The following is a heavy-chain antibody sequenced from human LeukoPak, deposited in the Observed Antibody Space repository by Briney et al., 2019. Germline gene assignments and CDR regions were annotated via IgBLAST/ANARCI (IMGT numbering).Heavy chain of an antibody. D-gene: IGHD3-22*01. CDR2: ISAYNGNT. Sequence: ASVKVSCKAPGDTFGSYAISWVRQAHGQGLEWMGWISAYNGNTNYAQKLQGRVTMTTDTSTSTAYMELRSLRSDDTAVYYCARGSYYDSSGYYYNNDYWGQGTLVTVSS. CDR3: ARGSYYDSSGYYYNNDY. J-gene: IGHJ4*02. CDR1: GDTFGSYA. V-gene: IGHV1-18*01.